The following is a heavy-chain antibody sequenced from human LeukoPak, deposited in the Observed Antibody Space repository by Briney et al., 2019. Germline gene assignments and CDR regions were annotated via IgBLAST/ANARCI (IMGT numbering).Heavy chain of an antibody. CDR2: IYYTGST. Sequence: SETLSLTCTVSGSSIFSYYWSCIRQPPGKGLEWIGYIYYTGSTNYNPSLKSRVTISVDTSKNQFSLKLSSVTAADTAVYYCARYFAAGYFDLWGRGTLVTVSS. CDR1: GSSIFSYY. CDR3: ARYFAAGYFDL. V-gene: IGHV4-59*08. J-gene: IGHJ2*01. D-gene: IGHD6-25*01.